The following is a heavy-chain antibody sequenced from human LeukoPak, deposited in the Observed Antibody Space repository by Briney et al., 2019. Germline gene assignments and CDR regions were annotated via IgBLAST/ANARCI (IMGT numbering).Heavy chain of an antibody. Sequence: SQTLSLTCTVSGGSISSGSYYWSWIRQPAGKGLEWIGRIYTSGSTNYNPSLKSRVTISVDTSKNQFSLKLSSVTAADTAVYYCARGYYDSSGYRKREFDPWGQGTLVTVSS. CDR2: IYTSGST. CDR1: GGSISSGSYY. V-gene: IGHV4-61*02. J-gene: IGHJ5*02. CDR3: ARGYYDSSGYRKREFDP. D-gene: IGHD3-22*01.